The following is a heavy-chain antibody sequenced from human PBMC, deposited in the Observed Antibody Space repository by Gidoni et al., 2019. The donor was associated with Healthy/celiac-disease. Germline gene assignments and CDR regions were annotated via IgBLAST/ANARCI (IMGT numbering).Heavy chain of an antibody. CDR3: ARAEFGDGYNFYFDY. J-gene: IGHJ4*02. Sequence: EVQLVESGGGLIKPGGSLRLSCAASGFTVSSNYMSWVRQAPGKVLEWVSVIYSGGNTYYADSLKGRFTFSRDNSQNTLYLQMNSLMAEDTAVYYCARAEFGDGYNFYFDYWGQGTLVTVSS. V-gene: IGHV3-53*01. CDR2: IYSGGNT. CDR1: GFTVSSNY. D-gene: IGHD5-12*01.